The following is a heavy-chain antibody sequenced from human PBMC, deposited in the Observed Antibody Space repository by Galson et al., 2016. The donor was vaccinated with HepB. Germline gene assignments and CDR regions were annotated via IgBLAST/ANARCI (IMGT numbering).Heavy chain of an antibody. CDR2: INHDGGGA. J-gene: IGHJ6*02. CDR1: GFSFSSYS. Sequence: SLRLSCAASGFSFSSYSMHWVRQTPGKGLEYVSAINHDGGGAYYADSVKGRFTISRDNSKNTLYLQMSSLRVEDTAVYYCAKDPHFYYGMDVWGQGTTVTVAS. V-gene: IGHV3-64D*06. CDR3: AKDPHFYYGMDV. D-gene: IGHD3-3*02.